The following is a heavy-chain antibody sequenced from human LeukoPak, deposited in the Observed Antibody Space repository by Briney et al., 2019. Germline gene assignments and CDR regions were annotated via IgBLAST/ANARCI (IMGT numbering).Heavy chain of an antibody. D-gene: IGHD3-16*02. V-gene: IGHV1-8*02. CDR2: MNPNSGDT. CDR3: ARESSPRESDY. Sequence: GASVTVSCKCTGYTFPSYDYNWVRQPTAQGLAWMGWMNPNSGDTAYAQTFQSSVTISRRNSLSTAYKQLITLRSADAAVCYCARESSPRESDYWRGGALFGVPS. J-gene: IGHJ4*02. CDR1: GYTFPSYD.